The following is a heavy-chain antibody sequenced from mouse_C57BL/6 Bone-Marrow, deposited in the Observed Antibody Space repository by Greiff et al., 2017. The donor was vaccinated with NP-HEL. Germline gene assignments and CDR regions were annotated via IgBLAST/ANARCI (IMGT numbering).Heavy chain of an antibody. J-gene: IGHJ4*01. CDR1: GYAFTNYL. Sequence: VHLVESGAELVRPGTSVKVSCKASGYAFTNYLIEWVKQRPGQGLEWIGVINPGSGGTNYNEKFKGKATLTADKSSSTAYMQLSSLTSEDSAVYFGAIWSLPDYWGQGTSVTVSS. CDR2: INPGSGGT. CDR3: AIWSLPDY. D-gene: IGHD1-1*02. V-gene: IGHV1-54*01.